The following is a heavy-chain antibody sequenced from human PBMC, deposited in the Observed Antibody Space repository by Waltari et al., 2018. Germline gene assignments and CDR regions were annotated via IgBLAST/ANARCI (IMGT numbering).Heavy chain of an antibody. CDR2: IKQDGSEK. J-gene: IGHJ4*02. CDR1: GFTFSSYW. CDR3: ARDQYYYGSGRNFDY. D-gene: IGHD3-10*01. V-gene: IGHV3-7*01. Sequence: EVQLVESGGGLVQPGGSLRLSCAASGFTFSSYWMSWVRQAPGKGLEWVANIKQDGSEKYYVDAGKGRVTISRDNAKNALYLQMNSLRAEDTAVYYCARDQYYYGSGRNFDYWGQGTLVTVSS.